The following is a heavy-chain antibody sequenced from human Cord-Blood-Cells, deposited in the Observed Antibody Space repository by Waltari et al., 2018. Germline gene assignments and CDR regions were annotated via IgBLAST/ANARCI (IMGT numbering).Heavy chain of an antibody. J-gene: IGHJ3*02. CDR2: IIPIFGTA. CDR3: AREGLGATGAFDI. Sequence: QVQLVPSGAEVKKPGSSVKVSCKASGGTFSSYAISWVRQAPGKGLEWMGGIIPIFGTANYAQKFQVRVTITADKSTSTAYMELSSLRSEDTAVDYCAREGLGATGAFDIWGQGTMVTVSS. V-gene: IGHV1-69*06. D-gene: IGHD1-26*01. CDR1: GGTFSSYA.